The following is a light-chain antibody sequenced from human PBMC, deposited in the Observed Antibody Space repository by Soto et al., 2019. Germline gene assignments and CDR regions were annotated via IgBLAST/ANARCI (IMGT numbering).Light chain of an antibody. CDR3: SSYTSDSTLV. J-gene: IGLJ2*01. CDR1: SSDIGPYNY. V-gene: IGLV2-14*01. Sequence: QSVLTQPASVSGSPGQSITISCTGTSSDIGPYNYVSWYQQHPGKAPKLLIYAVSYRPSGVSNRFSGSKSGNTASLTISGLQAEDEADYYCSSYTSDSTLVFGGGTQLTVL. CDR2: AVS.